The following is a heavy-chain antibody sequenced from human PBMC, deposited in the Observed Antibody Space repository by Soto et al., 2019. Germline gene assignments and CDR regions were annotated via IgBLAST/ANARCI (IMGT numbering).Heavy chain of an antibody. CDR1: GFSLSTSRVG. J-gene: IGHJ3*02. Sequence: SGPTLVNPTQTLTLTCSFSGFSLSTSRVGVAWIRQPPGKALEWLAIIYWDDDRRYSPSLKTRLAITKDTSKNQVVLTMTNLDPGDTATYYCAHIMITWGGVSALDAFDMWGQGTTVTV. CDR3: AHIMITWGGVSALDAFDM. CDR2: IYWDDDR. V-gene: IGHV2-5*02. D-gene: IGHD3-16*01.